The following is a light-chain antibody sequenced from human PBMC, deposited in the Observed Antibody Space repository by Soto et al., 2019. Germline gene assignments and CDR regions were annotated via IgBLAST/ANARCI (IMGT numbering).Light chain of an antibody. V-gene: IGKV3-20*01. CDR3: QQDYNLLT. Sequence: EIVLTQSPGTLSLSPGERATLSCRASQSVSSSYLAWYQQKPGQAPRLLIYGASSRATGIPDRFSGSGSGTDFTLTISSLQPEDFAVYSCQQDYNLLTFGGGTKVDIK. CDR1: QSVSSSY. J-gene: IGKJ4*01. CDR2: GAS.